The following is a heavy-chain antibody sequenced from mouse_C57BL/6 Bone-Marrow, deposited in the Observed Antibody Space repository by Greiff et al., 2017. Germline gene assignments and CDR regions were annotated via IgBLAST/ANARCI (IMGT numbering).Heavy chain of an antibody. Sequence: EVQRVESGAELVRPGASVKLSCTASGFNIKDDYMHWVKQRPEQGLEWIGWIDPENGDTEYASKFQGKATITADTSSNTAYLQLSSLTSEDTAVYYCTTPKIYDDYDGGAWFAYWGQGTLVTVSA. CDR2: IDPENGDT. D-gene: IGHD2-4*01. CDR3: TTPKIYDDYDGGAWFAY. V-gene: IGHV14-4*01. J-gene: IGHJ3*01. CDR1: GFNIKDDY.